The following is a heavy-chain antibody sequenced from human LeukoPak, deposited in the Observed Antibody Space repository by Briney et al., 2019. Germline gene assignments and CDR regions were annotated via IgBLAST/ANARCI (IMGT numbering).Heavy chain of an antibody. D-gene: IGHD3-3*01. V-gene: IGHV3-74*01. CDR3: EGSGRYDDY. CDR1: GFTFSSYW. Sequence: GGSLRLSCAASGFTFSSYWMHGVRQAPGRGLVWVSRINTDGSSTSYADSVKGRFTISRDNAKNTLYLQMNSLRAEDTAVYYCEGSGRYDDYWGQGTLVTVSS. J-gene: IGHJ4*02. CDR2: INTDGSST.